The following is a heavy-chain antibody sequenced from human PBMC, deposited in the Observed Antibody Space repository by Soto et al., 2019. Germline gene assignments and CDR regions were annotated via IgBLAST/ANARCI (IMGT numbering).Heavy chain of an antibody. D-gene: IGHD1-26*01. CDR3: AKDLYSGRGRGTNWFDS. V-gene: IGHV3-30*18. CDR2: ISYDGSNK. CDR1: GFTFSSYG. Sequence: PGRSLRLACAASGFTFSSYGMHWARQAPGKGLEWVAVISYDGSNKYYADSVKGRFTISRDNSKNTLYLQMNSLRAEGTAVYYCAKDLYSGRGRGTNWFDSWGQGTLVTVSS. J-gene: IGHJ5*01.